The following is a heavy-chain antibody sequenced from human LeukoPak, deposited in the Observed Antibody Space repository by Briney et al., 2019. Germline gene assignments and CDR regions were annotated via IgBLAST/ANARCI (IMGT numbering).Heavy chain of an antibody. CDR1: GGSISSYY. J-gene: IGHJ6*02. CDR2: IYTSGST. D-gene: IGHD2-21*02. Sequence: SETLSLTCIVSGGSISSYYWSWIRQPAGKGLEWIGRIYTSGSTNYNPSLKSRVTMSVDTSKNQFSLKLSPVTAADTAVYYCARVDIVVVTAIHYYGMDVWGQGTTVTVSS. V-gene: IGHV4-4*07. CDR3: ARVDIVVVTAIHYYGMDV.